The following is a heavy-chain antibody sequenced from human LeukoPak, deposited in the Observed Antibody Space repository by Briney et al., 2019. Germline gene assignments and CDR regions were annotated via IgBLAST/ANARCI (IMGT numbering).Heavy chain of an antibody. CDR3: AREENFSGDY. CDR1: GFTFSSYS. Sequence: PGGSLRLSCAASGFTFSSYSMNWVRQAPGKGLEWVSVIYSGGSTYYADSVKGRFTISRDNSKNTLYLQMNSLRAEDTAVYYCAREENFSGDYWGQGTLVTVSS. CDR2: IYSGGST. V-gene: IGHV3-53*01. D-gene: IGHD6-25*01. J-gene: IGHJ4*02.